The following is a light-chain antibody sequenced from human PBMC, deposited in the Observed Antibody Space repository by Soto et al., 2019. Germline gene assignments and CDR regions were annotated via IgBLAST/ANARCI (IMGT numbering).Light chain of an antibody. CDR1: SSDVGTYNL. CDR3: SSYAGSNKRYV. V-gene: IGLV2-23*02. J-gene: IGLJ1*01. Sequence: QSVLNQPASVSGSPGQSITISCTGTSSDVGTYNLVSWYQQLPGKVPKLLIYEVFKRPSGVSDRFSGSKSGNTASLTISGLQDEDEGDYQCSSYAGSNKRYVFGTGTTVHVL. CDR2: EVF.